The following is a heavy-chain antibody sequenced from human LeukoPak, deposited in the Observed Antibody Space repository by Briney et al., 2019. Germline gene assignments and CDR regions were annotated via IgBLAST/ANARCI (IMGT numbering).Heavy chain of an antibody. V-gene: IGHV1-2*02. J-gene: IGHJ4*02. D-gene: IGHD1-26*01. CDR3: ASGSYYHPEY. CDR2: INPNSGGT. CDR1: GYTFTVYF. Sequence: ASVKVSCKASGYTFTVYFMHWVRQAPGQGLEWMGWINPNSGGTNYAQKFQGSVTMTRDTSISTVYVELSRLRSDDTAVYYCASGSYYHPEYWGQGTLVTVSS.